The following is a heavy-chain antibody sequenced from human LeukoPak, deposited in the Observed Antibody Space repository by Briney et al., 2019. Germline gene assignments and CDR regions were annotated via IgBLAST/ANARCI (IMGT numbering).Heavy chain of an antibody. CDR1: GGSISSYY. V-gene: IGHV4-59*01. D-gene: IGHD4-23*01. CDR3: ARVSFGTVVTPVLYDY. Sequence: SETLSLTCTVSGGSISSYYWSWIRQSPGKGLEWIGYIYYSGSTNYNPSLKSRVTISVDTSKNQFSLKLSSVTAADTAVYYCARVSFGTVVTPVLYDYWGQGTLVTVSS. CDR2: IYYSGST. J-gene: IGHJ4*02.